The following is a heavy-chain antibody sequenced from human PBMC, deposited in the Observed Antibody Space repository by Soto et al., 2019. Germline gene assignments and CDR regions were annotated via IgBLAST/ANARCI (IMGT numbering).Heavy chain of an antibody. V-gene: IGHV1-24*01. CDR3: ATGRFMSGASYGFDI. CDR2: FDPKDGET. Sequence: ASVKVSCKVSGYTLTKLPMHWVRQAPGKGLEWMGGFDPKDGETVYSQKFRGRVTMTEDTSTDTAYMELSSLRSEDTAMYFCATGRFMSGASYGFDIWGQGTMVTVSS. D-gene: IGHD1-26*01. CDR1: GYTLTKLP. J-gene: IGHJ3*02.